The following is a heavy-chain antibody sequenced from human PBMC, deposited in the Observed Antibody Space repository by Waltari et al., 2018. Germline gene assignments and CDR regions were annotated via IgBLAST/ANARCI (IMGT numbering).Heavy chain of an antibody. CDR1: GGSFSGYY. CDR3: ARGRRDTFHPGGYFDY. J-gene: IGHJ4*02. CDR2: INHSGST. V-gene: IGHV4-34*01. Sequence: QVQLQQWGAGLLKPSETLSLTCAVYGGSFSGYYRSWIRQPPGKGLEWIGEINHSGSTNYNPSLKSRVTISVDTSKNQFSLKLSSVTAADTAVYYCARGRRDTFHPGGYFDYWGQGTLVIVSS. D-gene: IGHD1-1*01.